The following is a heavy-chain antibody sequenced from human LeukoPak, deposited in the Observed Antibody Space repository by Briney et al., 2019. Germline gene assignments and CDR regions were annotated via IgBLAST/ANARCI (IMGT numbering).Heavy chain of an antibody. CDR3: ARDFNPDYYGSGSYYKTWYFDL. D-gene: IGHD3-10*01. Sequence: ASVKVSCKASGYTFTSYGISWVRQAPGQGLEWMGWISAYNGNTNYAQKLQGRVTMTTDTSTSTAYMELRSLRSDDTAVYYCARDFNPDYYGSGSYYKTWYFDLWGRGTLVTVSS. CDR2: ISAYNGNT. CDR1: GYTFTSYG. V-gene: IGHV1-18*01. J-gene: IGHJ2*01.